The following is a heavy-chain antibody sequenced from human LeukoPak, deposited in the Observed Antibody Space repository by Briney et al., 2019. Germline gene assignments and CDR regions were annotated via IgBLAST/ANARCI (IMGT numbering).Heavy chain of an antibody. CDR3: ARDLGYSSSWQGFGFDY. CDR2: IIAIFGTA. CDR1: GGTFSSYA. V-gene: IGHV1-69*13. Sequence: SVKVSCKASGGTFSSYAISWVRQAPGQGLEWMGGIIAIFGTANYAQKFQGRVTITADESTSTAYMELSSLRSEDTAVYYCARDLGYSSSWQGFGFDYWGQGTLVTVSS. J-gene: IGHJ4*02. D-gene: IGHD6-13*01.